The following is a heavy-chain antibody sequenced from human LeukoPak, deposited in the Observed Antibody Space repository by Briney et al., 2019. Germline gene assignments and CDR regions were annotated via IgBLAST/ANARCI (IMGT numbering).Heavy chain of an antibody. J-gene: IGHJ4*02. CDR2: FYYSGST. CDR1: GGPISTSSYY. CDR3: ARRGVITVALDY. V-gene: IGHV4-39*01. Sequence: SETLSLTCTVSGGPISTSSYYWDWIRQPPGKGLEWIGSFYYSGSTYYNPSLKSRVTISVDTSKNLFSLKLSSVTAADTAVYYCARRGVITVALDYWGQGTLVTVSS. D-gene: IGHD6-19*01.